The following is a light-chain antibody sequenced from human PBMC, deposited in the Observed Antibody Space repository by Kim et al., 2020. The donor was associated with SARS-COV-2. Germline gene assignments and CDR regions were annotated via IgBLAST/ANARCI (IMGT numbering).Light chain of an antibody. CDR1: QGGAIH. J-gene: IGKJ2*01. Sequence: AYVGDRITIPCRARQGGAIHVNWYQQKSGRAPKLLIFGASSLQSGVPRRFSGGGSGTDFTLTISSLQREDFGSYYCQQSHIAPYTFGQGTKLEI. CDR2: GAS. CDR3: QQSHIAPYT. V-gene: IGKV1-39*01.